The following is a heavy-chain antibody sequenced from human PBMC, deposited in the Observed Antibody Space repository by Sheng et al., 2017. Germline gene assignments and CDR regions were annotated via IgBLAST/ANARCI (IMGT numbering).Heavy chain of an antibody. V-gene: IGHV1-18*01. CDR1: GYTFTSYG. J-gene: IGHJ4*02. D-gene: IGHD6-19*01. CDR2: ISAYNGNT. Sequence: QVQLVQSGAEVKKPGASVKVSCKASGYTFTSYGISWVRQAPGQGLEWMGWISAYNGNTNYAQKLQGRVTMTTDTSTSTAYMELRSLRSDDTAVYYCARNPVGTVAGTVHVDYWGPGNPGHRLL. CDR3: ARNPVGTVAGTVHVDY.